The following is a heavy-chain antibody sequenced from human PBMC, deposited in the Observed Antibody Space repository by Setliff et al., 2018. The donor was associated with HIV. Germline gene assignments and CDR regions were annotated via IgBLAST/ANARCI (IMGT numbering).Heavy chain of an antibody. CDR1: GGTFTSYG. CDR3: ARDPTGPTGEDY. CDR2: IIPIFHIT. V-gene: IGHV1-69*13. D-gene: IGHD1-1*01. Sequence: SVKVSCKASGGTFTSYGFTWVRQAPGQGLEWMGGIIPIFHITNYAQRFQGKVTITADESTSTVYMELSGLTAEDTAVYYCARDPTGPTGEDYWGQGTLVTVSS. J-gene: IGHJ4*02.